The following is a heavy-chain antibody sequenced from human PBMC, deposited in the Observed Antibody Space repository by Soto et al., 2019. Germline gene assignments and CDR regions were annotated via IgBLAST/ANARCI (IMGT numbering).Heavy chain of an antibody. J-gene: IGHJ6*02. Sequence: GGSLRLSCAASGFTFSSYAMHWVRQAPGKGLEWVAVISYDGSNKYYADSVKGRFTISRDNSKNTLYLQMNSLRAEDTAVYYCARDQPYYDFWSGYYPKSYYYYGMDVWGQGTTVTVSS. D-gene: IGHD3-3*01. CDR1: GFTFSSYA. CDR3: ARDQPYYDFWSGYYPKSYYYYGMDV. V-gene: IGHV3-30-3*01. CDR2: ISYDGSNK.